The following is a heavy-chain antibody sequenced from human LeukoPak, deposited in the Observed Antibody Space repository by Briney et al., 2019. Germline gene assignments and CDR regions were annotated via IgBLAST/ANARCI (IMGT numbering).Heavy chain of an antibody. Sequence: SETLSLTCTVSGGSVSSYYWSWIRQPPGKGLEWIGYIYYSGSTNYNPSLKSRVTISLDTSKNQFSLKLSSVTAADTAVYYCARDSRHPYYYGLDVWGQGTTVTVSS. CDR2: IYYSGST. CDR3: ARDSRHPYYYGLDV. CDR1: GGSVSSYY. J-gene: IGHJ6*02. V-gene: IGHV4-59*02.